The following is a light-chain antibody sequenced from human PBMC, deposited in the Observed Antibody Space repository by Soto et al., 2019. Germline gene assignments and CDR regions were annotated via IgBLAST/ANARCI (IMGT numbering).Light chain of an antibody. CDR2: DAS. J-gene: IGKJ3*01. Sequence: EIVLTQSPATLSLSPGERATLSCRASQSVSSYLAWYQQKPGQAPRRLIYDASNRATGIPARFSGSGSGTDFTLTISSLEPEDFAVYYCQQRNNWPLFTFGPGTKVDIK. V-gene: IGKV3-11*01. CDR3: QQRNNWPLFT. CDR1: QSVSSY.